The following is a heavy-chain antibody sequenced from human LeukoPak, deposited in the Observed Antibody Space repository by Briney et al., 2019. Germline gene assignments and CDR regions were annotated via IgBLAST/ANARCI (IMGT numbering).Heavy chain of an antibody. CDR1: GYTFTSYG. CDR3: ASPSIPLGYCSSTSCYYYMDV. Sequence: ASVKVSCKASGYTFTSYGISWVRQAPGQGLEWMGWISAYDGNTNYAQKLQGRVTMPTDTSTSTAYMELRSLRSDDTAVHYCASPSIPLGYCSSTSCYYYMDVWGKGTTVTVSS. CDR2: ISAYDGNT. V-gene: IGHV1-18*01. J-gene: IGHJ6*03. D-gene: IGHD2-2*01.